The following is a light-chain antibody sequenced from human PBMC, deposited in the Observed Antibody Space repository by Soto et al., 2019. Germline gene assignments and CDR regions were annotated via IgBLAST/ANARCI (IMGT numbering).Light chain of an antibody. CDR3: CSYAGNNFV. CDR2: DVI. CDR1: SSDVGGYNY. J-gene: IGLJ1*01. V-gene: IGLV2-11*01. Sequence: QSVLTQPRSVSGSPGQSVTISCTGTSSDVGGYNYVSWYQQHPGKAPKLMIHDVIKRPSGVPDRFSGSKSGNTASLTISGLQAEDEADYYCCSYAGNNFVFGTGTKLTVL.